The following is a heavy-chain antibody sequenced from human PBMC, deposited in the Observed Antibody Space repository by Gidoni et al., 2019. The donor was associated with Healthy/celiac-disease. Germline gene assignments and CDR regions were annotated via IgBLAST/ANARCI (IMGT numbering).Heavy chain of an antibody. V-gene: IGHV3-66*01. J-gene: IGHJ5*02. CDR1: VFTVSSSY. Sequence: EVQLVESGGGLVQTGGSLRLSCAASVFTVSSSYMSWVRQAPGKGLEWVSVIYSGGSTYYADSVKGRFTISRDNSKNTLYLQMNSLRAEDTAVYYCARVPTSEYSGYDFGPPGGWFDPWGQGTLVTVSS. CDR2: IYSGGST. CDR3: ARVPTSEYSGYDFGPPGGWFDP. D-gene: IGHD5-12*01.